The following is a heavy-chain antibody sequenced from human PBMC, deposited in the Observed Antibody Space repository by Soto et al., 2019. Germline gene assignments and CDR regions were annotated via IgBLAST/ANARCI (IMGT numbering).Heavy chain of an antibody. Sequence: QVQLQESGPGLVKPSQTLSLTCTVSGGSISSGGYYWSWIRQHPGKGLEWIGYIYYSGSTYYNPSLKSRVTLSVDTSKNQFSLKLSSVTAADTAVYYCARAIVVVPAAIKAFDYWGQGTLVTVSS. CDR3: ARAIVVVPAAIKAFDY. CDR1: GGSISSGGYY. J-gene: IGHJ4*02. D-gene: IGHD2-2*01. CDR2: IYYSGST. V-gene: IGHV4-31*03.